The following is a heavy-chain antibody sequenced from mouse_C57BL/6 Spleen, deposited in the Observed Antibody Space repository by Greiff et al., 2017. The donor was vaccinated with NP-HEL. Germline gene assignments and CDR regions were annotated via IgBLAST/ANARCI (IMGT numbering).Heavy chain of an antibody. CDR3: ARHFSVTTVVATDAMDY. V-gene: IGHV5-9*01. J-gene: IGHJ4*01. CDR2: ISGGGGNT. CDR1: GFTFSSYT. D-gene: IGHD1-1*01. Sequence: EVKLVESGGGLVKPGGSLKLSCAASGFTFSSYTMSWVRQTPEKRLEWVATISGGGGNTYYPDSGKGRFTISRDNAKNTLYLQMSSLRSEDTALYYCARHFSVTTVVATDAMDYWGQGTSVTVSS.